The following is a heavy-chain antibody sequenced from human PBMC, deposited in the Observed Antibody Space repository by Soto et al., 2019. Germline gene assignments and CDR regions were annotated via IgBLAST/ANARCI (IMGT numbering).Heavy chain of an antibody. V-gene: IGHV3-7*01. D-gene: IGHD2-2*01. CDR2: INQDVSVK. J-gene: IGHJ6*04. CDR3: AKVGCSSTSCYSVLIPGMDV. CDR1: GFTFSSYW. Sequence: PGGSLRLSCAASGFTFSSYWMSWVRQAPGKGLEWVANINQDVSVKYSVDSVKGRFTISRDNAKNSLYLQMNSLRAEDTAVYYCAKVGCSSTSCYSVLIPGMDVCGKWTMVTLSS.